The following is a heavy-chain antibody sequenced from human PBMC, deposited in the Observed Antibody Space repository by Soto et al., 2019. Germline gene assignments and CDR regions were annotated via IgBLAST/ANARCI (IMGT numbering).Heavy chain of an antibody. Sequence: EVQLLESGGGLVQPGGSLRLSCAASGFTFSSYAMSWVRQAPGKGLEWVSAITGSGGSTYYADSVKGRFTISRDNAKNTLYLQMTSLRAEDTAVYYCAKDRNKWLRFDLAYWGQGTLVTVSS. J-gene: IGHJ4*02. V-gene: IGHV3-23*01. D-gene: IGHD5-12*01. CDR3: AKDRNKWLRFDLAY. CDR2: ITGSGGST. CDR1: GFTFSSYA.